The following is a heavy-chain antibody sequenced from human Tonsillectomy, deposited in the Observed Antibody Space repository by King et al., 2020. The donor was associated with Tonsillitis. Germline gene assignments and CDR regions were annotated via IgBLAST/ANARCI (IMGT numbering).Heavy chain of an antibody. Sequence: VQLVESGAEVKKPGESLKISCKGSGYNFANYWINWVRQMPGRGLEWMGRIDPADSHTSYSPSFQGHVTFSADKAISTAFLQWTSLKTSDTAMYYCAYYGASDAFDFWGQGTMAIVSS. CDR1: GYNFANYW. CDR3: AYYGASDAFDF. CDR2: IDPADSHT. D-gene: IGHD4-17*01. V-gene: IGHV5-10-1*03. J-gene: IGHJ3*01.